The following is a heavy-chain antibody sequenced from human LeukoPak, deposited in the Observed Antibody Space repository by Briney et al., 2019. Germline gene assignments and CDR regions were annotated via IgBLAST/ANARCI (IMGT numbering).Heavy chain of an antibody. CDR2: IGTAGDT. CDR3: ARGGEMDAFDI. J-gene: IGHJ3*02. CDR1: GFTFSSYD. D-gene: IGHD2-21*01. V-gene: IGHV3-13*01. Sequence: GGSLGLSCAASGFTFSSYDMHLVRRATGKGLEWVSAIGTAGDTYYPGSVKVRFTISRENAKNSLYLQMNSLRAGDTAVYYCARGGEMDAFDIWGQGTMVTVSS.